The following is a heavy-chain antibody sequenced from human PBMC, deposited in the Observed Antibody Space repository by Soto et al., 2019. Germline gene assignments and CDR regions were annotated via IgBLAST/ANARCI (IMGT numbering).Heavy chain of an antibody. Sequence: SETLSLTCAVYGGSFSGYYWSWIRQPPGKGLEWIGEINHSGSTNYNPSLKSRVTISVDMSKNQFSLKLSSVTAADTAVYYCARMYSSGSGWFHPWGQGTLVTVSS. CDR2: INHSGST. CDR1: GGSFSGYY. D-gene: IGHD3-22*01. CDR3: ARMYSSGSGWFHP. V-gene: IGHV4-34*01. J-gene: IGHJ5*02.